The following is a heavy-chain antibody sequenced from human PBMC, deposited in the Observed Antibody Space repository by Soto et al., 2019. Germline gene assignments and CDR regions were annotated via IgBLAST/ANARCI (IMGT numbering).Heavy chain of an antibody. V-gene: IGHV4-59*01. CDR2: IYYSGST. D-gene: IGHD3-3*01. Sequence: QVQLQESGPGLVKPSETLSLTCTVSGGSISSYYWSWIRQPPGKGLEWIGYIYYSGSTNYNPSLKRRVTISVDTSKNQFSLKLSSVTAADTAVYYCARESRRITIFGVAPVNWFDPWGQGTLVTVSS. CDR3: ARESRRITIFGVAPVNWFDP. CDR1: GGSISSYY. J-gene: IGHJ5*02.